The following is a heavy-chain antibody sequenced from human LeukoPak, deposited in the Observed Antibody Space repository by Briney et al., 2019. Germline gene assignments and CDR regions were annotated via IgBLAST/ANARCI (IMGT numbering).Heavy chain of an antibody. CDR2: INPNSGST. CDR3: ARDATIMVPGAISANYFDP. CDR1: GYTFTGYY. Sequence: ASVKVSCKASGYTFTGYYIHWVRQAPGQGLEWIGRINPNSGSTNYAQKFQGRVTMARDTSISAAYMDLSRLRSDDTAIYYCARDATIMVPGAISANYFDPWGQGTLVRVSS. V-gene: IGHV1-2*06. D-gene: IGHD3-10*01. J-gene: IGHJ5*02.